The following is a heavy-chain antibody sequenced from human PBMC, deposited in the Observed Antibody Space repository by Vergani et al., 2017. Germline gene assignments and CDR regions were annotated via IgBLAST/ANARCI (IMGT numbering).Heavy chain of an antibody. J-gene: IGHJ4*02. V-gene: IGHV2-70*01. Sequence: QVTLRESGPALVKPTQTLTLTCPFSGFSILTSEMCVSCIRLPPGKDLEWLALIDWNDNKYFNTSLKTRLTISKDASKNQVVITMTNMDPVDTATYYCARIRRRGRSGYDIFDFWGQGILVTVAS. CDR3: ARIRRRGRSGYDIFDF. CDR1: GFSILTSEMC. CDR2: IDWNDNK. D-gene: IGHD5-12*01.